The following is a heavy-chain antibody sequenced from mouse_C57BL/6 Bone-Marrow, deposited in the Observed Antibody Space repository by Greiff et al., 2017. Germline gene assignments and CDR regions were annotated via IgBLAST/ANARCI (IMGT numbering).Heavy chain of an antibody. CDR1: GYTFTDHT. CDR3: ARRSLCDGYYGFFDY. J-gene: IGHJ2*01. Sequence: VTLQESDAELVKPGASVKISCKVSGYTFTDHTIHWMKQRPEQGLEWIGYIYPRDGSTKYNEKFKGKATLTADKSSSTAYMQLNSLTSEDSAVYFCARRSLCDGYYGFFDYWGQGTTLTVSS. CDR2: IYPRDGST. D-gene: IGHD2-3*01. V-gene: IGHV1-78*01.